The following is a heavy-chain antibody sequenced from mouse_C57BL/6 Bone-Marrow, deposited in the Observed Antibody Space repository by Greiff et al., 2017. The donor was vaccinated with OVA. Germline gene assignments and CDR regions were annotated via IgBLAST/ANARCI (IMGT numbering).Heavy chain of an antibody. Sequence: QVQLKQPGAELVKPGASVKLSCKASGYTFTSYWMHWVKRRPGQGLEWIGMIHPNSGSTNYNEKFKGKATLTVDKSSSTAYMQLSSLTSEDSAVYYCAYYSNLYYAMDYWGQGTSVTVSS. J-gene: IGHJ4*01. CDR2: IHPNSGST. CDR3: AYYSNLYYAMDY. D-gene: IGHD2-5*01. V-gene: IGHV1-64*01. CDR1: GYTFTSYW.